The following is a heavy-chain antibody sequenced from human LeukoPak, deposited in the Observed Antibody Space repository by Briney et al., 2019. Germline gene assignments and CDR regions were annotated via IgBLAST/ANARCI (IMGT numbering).Heavy chain of an antibody. J-gene: IGHJ4*02. D-gene: IGHD1-26*01. Sequence: PSETLSLTCVVYGGSFSGYYWTWIRQPPGKGLEWIGEINDSGSSNYNPSLKSRITMSVDTSKNQFSLKLTSVTAADTAVYYCARSPYLRTYGYGPWELPVSYFDYWGQGTLVTVSS. CDR2: INDSGSS. CDR3: ARSPYLRTYGYGPWELPVSYFDY. CDR1: GGSFSGYY. V-gene: IGHV4-34*10.